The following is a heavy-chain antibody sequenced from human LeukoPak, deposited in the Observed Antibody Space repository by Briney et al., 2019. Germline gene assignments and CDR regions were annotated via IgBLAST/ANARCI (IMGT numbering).Heavy chain of an antibody. Sequence: GGSLRLSCAASGFMLTNFAFHWVRQAPGKGPEWVATVSYDGKYEFYSDSAKGRFSISRNDSDNTVHLQMHSLRPEDSAVFYCAKVRGPLYYYAVDAWGQGTKVTVSS. CDR2: VSYDGKYE. V-gene: IGHV3-30*18. CDR3: AKVRGPLYYYAVDA. D-gene: IGHD1-14*01. J-gene: IGHJ6*02. CDR1: GFMLTNFA.